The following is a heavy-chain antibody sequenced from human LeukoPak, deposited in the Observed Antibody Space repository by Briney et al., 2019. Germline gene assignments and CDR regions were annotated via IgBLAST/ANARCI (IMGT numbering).Heavy chain of an antibody. CDR3: ARDKYSGDSYFGY. V-gene: IGHV3-7*01. CDR1: GFTFSSYW. D-gene: IGHD4-17*01. Sequence: GGSLRLSCAASGFTFSSYWMSWVRQAPGKGLEWVANIKEDGSDKNYVDSMKGRFTISRDNAKNSLYLQMNSLRVEDTAVYYCARDKYSGDSYFGYWGQGTLVTVSS. CDR2: IKEDGSDK. J-gene: IGHJ4*02.